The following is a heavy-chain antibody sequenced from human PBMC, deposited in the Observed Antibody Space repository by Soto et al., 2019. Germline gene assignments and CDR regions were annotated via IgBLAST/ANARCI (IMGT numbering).Heavy chain of an antibody. CDR3: TTAYGYIDRDYYYDSSGYFRIC. D-gene: IGHD3-22*01. Sequence: EVQLVESGGGLVKPGGSLRLSCAASGFTFSNAWMNWVRQAPGKGLEWVGRIKSKTDGGTTDYAAPVKGRFTISRDDSKNTLYLQMNSLKTEDTAVYYCTTAYGYIDRDYYYDSSGYFRICWGQGTLVTVSS. V-gene: IGHV3-15*07. CDR1: GFTFSNAW. J-gene: IGHJ4*02. CDR2: IKSKTDGGTT.